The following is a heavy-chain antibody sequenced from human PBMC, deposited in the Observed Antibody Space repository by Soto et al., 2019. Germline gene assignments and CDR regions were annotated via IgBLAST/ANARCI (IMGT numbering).Heavy chain of an antibody. J-gene: IGHJ6*03. Sequence: PSETLSLTCAVYGGSFSGYYWSWIRQPPGKGLEWIGEINHSGSTNYNPSLKSRVTISVDTSKNQFSLKLSSVTAADTAVYYCAGANRITMVRGIRDYYYMDVWGKGTTVTVSS. D-gene: IGHD3-10*01. CDR1: GGSFSGYY. V-gene: IGHV4-34*01. CDR3: AGANRITMVRGIRDYYYMDV. CDR2: INHSGST.